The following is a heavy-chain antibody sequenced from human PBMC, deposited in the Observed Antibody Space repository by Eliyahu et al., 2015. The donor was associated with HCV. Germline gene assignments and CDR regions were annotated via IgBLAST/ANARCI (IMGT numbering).Heavy chain of an antibody. CDR3: ARGWGSGSYRYFDS. CDR2: IYYTXST. D-gene: IGHD3-10*01. Sequence: QVQLQXSGPGLVKPSETLSLTCXVXGXSXTDHXWPWIRQSPGKGLEYIAYIYYTXSTNFTPSXKSRVTISMDTSKNRFSLRLXSVTAADTAVYFCARGWGSGSYRYFDSWGQGTLVTVSS. V-gene: IGHV4-59*11. J-gene: IGHJ4*02. CDR1: GXSXTDHX.